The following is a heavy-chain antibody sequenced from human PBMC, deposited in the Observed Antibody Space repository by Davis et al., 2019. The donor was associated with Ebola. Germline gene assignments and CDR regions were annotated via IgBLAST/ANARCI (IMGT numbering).Heavy chain of an antibody. CDR1: GFTFSSYG. Sequence: GSLRLPCAVSGFTFSSYGMHWVRQSPGKGLDWVSFIRYDGSKTYYADSVKGRFTISRDDSKNTLSLQMNSLRPEDTALYYCATLVGGFGEVQDYFDYWGQGVLVTVST. CDR3: ATLVGGFGEVQDYFDY. J-gene: IGHJ4*02. CDR2: IRYDGSKT. V-gene: IGHV3-30*02. D-gene: IGHD3-10*01.